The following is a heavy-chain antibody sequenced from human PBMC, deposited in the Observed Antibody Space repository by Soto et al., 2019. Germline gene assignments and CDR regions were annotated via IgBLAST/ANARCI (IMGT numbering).Heavy chain of an antibody. V-gene: IGHV1-69*13. J-gene: IGHJ6*02. CDR1: GYTFTDYY. Sequence: ASVRVDCKTAGYTFTDYYIHWVRQAPGQGLEWMGGIIPIFGTANYAQKFQGRVTITADESTSTAYMELSSLRSEDTAVYYCARGRGYYDSSGYYGILYYYGMDVWGQGTTVTVSS. CDR3: ARGRGYYDSSGYYGILYYYGMDV. CDR2: IIPIFGTA. D-gene: IGHD3-22*01.